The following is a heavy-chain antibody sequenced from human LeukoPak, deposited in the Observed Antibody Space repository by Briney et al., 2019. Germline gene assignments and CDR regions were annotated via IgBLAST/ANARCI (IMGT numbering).Heavy chain of an antibody. D-gene: IGHD6-6*01. CDR3: ARLPKYSRPLDY. CDR2: MNPNSGNT. J-gene: IGHJ4*02. CDR1: GYTFSSYN. Sequence: ASVKVSCKASGYTFSSYNINWVRQATGQGLEWMGWMNPNSGNTAYAQKFQGRVTMSRDTSISTAYMELSSLRSEDTAVYYCARLPKYSRPLDYWGQGTLVTVSS. V-gene: IGHV1-8*02.